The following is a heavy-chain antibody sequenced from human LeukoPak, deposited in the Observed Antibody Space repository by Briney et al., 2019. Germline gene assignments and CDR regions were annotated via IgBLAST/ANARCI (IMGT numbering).Heavy chain of an antibody. CDR2: IHYSGST. D-gene: IGHD2-21*02. V-gene: IGHV4-59*02. CDR3: ASRAAFCGDDCFRFDY. CDR1: GASVSSYY. J-gene: IGHJ4*02. Sequence: KPSETLSLTCTVSGASVSSYYWSWIRQPPGKGLEWIGYIHYSGSTRYNPSLENRVTISVDTSKNQFSLNLTSVTAADTAVYYCASRAAFCGDDCFRFDYWGQGTLVTVSS.